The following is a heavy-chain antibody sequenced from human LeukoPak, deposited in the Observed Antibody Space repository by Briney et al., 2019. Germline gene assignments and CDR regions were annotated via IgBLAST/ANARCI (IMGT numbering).Heavy chain of an antibody. CDR3: ARDDFGDSLYYFDY. J-gene: IGHJ4*02. V-gene: IGHV3-23*01. CDR1: GFTFSSYV. D-gene: IGHD4-17*01. Sequence: GGSLRLSCAASGFTFSSYVMSWVRQAPGKGLEWVSSIGGRGGNTYYADSVKGRFTVSRDNSMNTLYLQMKSLRAEDTAVYYCARDDFGDSLYYFDYWRQGTLVTVSS. CDR2: IGGRGGNT.